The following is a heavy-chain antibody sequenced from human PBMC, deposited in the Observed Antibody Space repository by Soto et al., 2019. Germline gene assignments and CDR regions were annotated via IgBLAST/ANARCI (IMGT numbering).Heavy chain of an antibody. CDR2: IIPILGIA. V-gene: IGHV1-69*10. CDR3: ARARITMVRGYYYYGMDV. CDR1: GGTFSSYA. D-gene: IGHD3-10*01. Sequence: ASVKVSCKASGGTFSSYAISWVRQAPGQGLEWMGGIIPILGIANYAQKFQGRVTITADKSTSKAYMELSSLRSEDTAVYYCARARITMVRGYYYYGMDVWGQGTTVTVSS. J-gene: IGHJ6*02.